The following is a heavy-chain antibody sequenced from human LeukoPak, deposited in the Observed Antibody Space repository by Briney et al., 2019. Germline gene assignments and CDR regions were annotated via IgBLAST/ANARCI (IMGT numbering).Heavy chain of an antibody. CDR2: IKQDGNEK. D-gene: IGHD6-19*01. V-gene: IGHV3-7*01. Sequence: GGSLRLSCAASGFTFSRDRMSWVRQAPGKGLEWVANIKQDGNEKYYVDSVKGRFTISRDNAKNSLFLQMNSLRAEDTAVYYCAREPSNTSGWYAIDYWGQGTLVTVSS. CDR3: AREPSNTSGWYAIDY. CDR1: GFTFSRDR. J-gene: IGHJ4*02.